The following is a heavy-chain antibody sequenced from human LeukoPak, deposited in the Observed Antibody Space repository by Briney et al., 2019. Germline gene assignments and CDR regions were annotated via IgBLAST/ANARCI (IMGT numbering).Heavy chain of an antibody. V-gene: IGHV3-33*01. CDR2: IRSDGSNT. Sequence: GGSLRLSCAVSGFTFSSYDMHWVRQAPDKGLEWVAVIRSDGSNTHSADSVKGRFTISRDNSKNTLYLQMNSLRAEDTAIYYCARGSQWSGYYNYWGQGTLVTVSS. CDR1: GFTFSSYD. CDR3: ARGSQWSGYYNY. J-gene: IGHJ4*02. D-gene: IGHD3-3*01.